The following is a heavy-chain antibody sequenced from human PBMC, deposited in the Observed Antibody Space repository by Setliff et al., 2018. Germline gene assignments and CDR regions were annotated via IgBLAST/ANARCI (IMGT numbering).Heavy chain of an antibody. J-gene: IGHJ5*02. Sequence: SETLSLTCTVSGGSISSSSYYWGWIRQPPGKGLEWIGSIYYSGSTYYNPSLKSRVTISVDTSKNQFSLKLSSVTAADTAVYYCARRPLYHYDFWSNWFDPWGQGTLVTVS. CDR3: ARRPLYHYDFWSNWFDP. D-gene: IGHD3-3*01. V-gene: IGHV4-39*07. CDR1: GGSISSSSYY. CDR2: IYYSGST.